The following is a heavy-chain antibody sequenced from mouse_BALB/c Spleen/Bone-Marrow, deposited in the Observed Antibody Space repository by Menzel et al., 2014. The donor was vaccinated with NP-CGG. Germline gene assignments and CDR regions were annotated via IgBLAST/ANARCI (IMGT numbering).Heavy chain of an antibody. CDR3: ARWEYYAMDY. J-gene: IGHJ4*01. Sequence: VHLQQSGAELVKPGASVKLSCTASGFNIKDTYMHWVKQRPEQGLEWIGRIDPANGNTKYDPKFQGKATITADTSSNTAYLQLSSLTSEDTAVYYCARWEYYAMDYWSQGTSVTVSS. V-gene: IGHV14-3*02. CDR2: IDPANGNT. CDR1: GFNIKDTY. D-gene: IGHD4-1*01.